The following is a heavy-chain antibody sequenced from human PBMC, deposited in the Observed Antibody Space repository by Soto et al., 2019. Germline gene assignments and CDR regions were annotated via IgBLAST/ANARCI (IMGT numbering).Heavy chain of an antibody. D-gene: IGHD5-12*01. J-gene: IGHJ4*02. CDR3: AREGNLGRWLQPLDF. CDR1: GYTFTNFG. CDR2: ISAYNGNT. V-gene: IGHV1-18*01. Sequence: ASVKVSCKTSGYTFTNFGLSWVRQAPGQGLEWMGWISAYNGNTNYAQNFQGRVTMTTDTSTSTAYMELRSLRSDDTAKYFCAREGNLGRWLQPLDFWGQGTLVTVSS.